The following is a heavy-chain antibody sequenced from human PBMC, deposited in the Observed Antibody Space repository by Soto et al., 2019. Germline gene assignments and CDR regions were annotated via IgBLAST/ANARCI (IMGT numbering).Heavy chain of an antibody. Sequence: SETLSLTCTVSGGSISSGGYYWSWIRQHPGKGLEWIGYIYYSGSTYYNPSLKSRVTISVDTSKNQFSLKLSSVTAADTAVYYCAREGSPGVDYWGQGTLVTVS. J-gene: IGHJ4*02. CDR1: GGSISSGGYY. CDR3: AREGSPGVDY. D-gene: IGHD3-10*01. V-gene: IGHV4-31*03. CDR2: IYYSGST.